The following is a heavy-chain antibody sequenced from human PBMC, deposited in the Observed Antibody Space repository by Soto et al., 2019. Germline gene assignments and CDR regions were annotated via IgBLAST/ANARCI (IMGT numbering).Heavy chain of an antibody. V-gene: IGHV3-30*03. Sequence: GGSLRLSCAASGFTFSTSGMHWVRQAPGKGLEWVAVISHDGRNKYFADSVQGRFTISRDNSKNTLYLHLNGLRADDTAVYYCARDSGVPMVVEGVLAYYFDYWGKGTLVT. CDR3: ARDSGVPMVVEGVLAYYFDY. CDR1: GFTFSTSG. CDR2: ISHDGRNK. D-gene: IGHD2-15*01. J-gene: IGHJ4*02.